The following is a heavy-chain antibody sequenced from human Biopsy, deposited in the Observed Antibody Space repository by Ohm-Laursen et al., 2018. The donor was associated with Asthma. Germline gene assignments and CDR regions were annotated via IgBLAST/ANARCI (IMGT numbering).Heavy chain of an antibody. CDR1: GFSFSNFG. J-gene: IGHJ4*02. D-gene: IGHD6-19*01. CDR3: AREGVAGTHIED. CDR2: ISFDGSNE. Sequence: SLRLSCAASGFSFSNFGMHWVRQAPGKGLEWVAVISFDGSNEDYADSVKGRFTISRDNSKNTLSLQMSSLTAEDTAVYYCAREGVAGTHIEDWGQETLVTVSS. V-gene: IGHV3-30*03.